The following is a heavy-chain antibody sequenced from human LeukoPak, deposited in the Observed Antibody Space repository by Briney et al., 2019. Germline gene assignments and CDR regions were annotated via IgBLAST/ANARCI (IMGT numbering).Heavy chain of an antibody. J-gene: IGHJ4*02. CDR3: ARDPPGLTLGSPGDY. V-gene: IGHV1-18*01. CDR2: ISANNGDT. Sequence: ASVKVSCKASGYTFTSYGIAWVRQAPGQGLQWMGWISANNGDTSYSQKFQGRVTMTTDTSTNTAYMELRSLTSDDTAVYYCARDPPGLTLGSPGDYWGQGTLVIVSS. CDR1: GYTFTSYG. D-gene: IGHD3-16*01.